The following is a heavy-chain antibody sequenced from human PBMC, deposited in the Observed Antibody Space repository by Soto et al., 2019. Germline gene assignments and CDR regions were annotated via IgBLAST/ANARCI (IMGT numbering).Heavy chain of an antibody. Sequence: GASVKVSCKASGYTFTGYYMHWVRQAPGQGLEWMGWINPNSGGTNYAQKFQGWVTMTRDTSISTAYMELSRLRSDDTAVYYCARDYFVDTAMANYYYYGMDVWGQGTTVTVSS. D-gene: IGHD5-18*01. CDR3: ARDYFVDTAMANYYYYGMDV. V-gene: IGHV1-2*04. CDR1: GYTFTGYY. CDR2: INPNSGGT. J-gene: IGHJ6*02.